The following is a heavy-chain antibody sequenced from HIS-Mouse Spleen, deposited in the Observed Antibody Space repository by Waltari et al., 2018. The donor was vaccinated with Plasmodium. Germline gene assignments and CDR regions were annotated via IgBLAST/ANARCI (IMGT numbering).Heavy chain of an antibody. Sequence: QVQLQESGPGLVKPSETLSLTCTVPGGSIRSYYWSWIRQPPGKGLVWIGYIYYSGSTNYNPSLKSRVTISVDTSKNQFSLKLSSVTAADTAVYYCARLRYSYGYFDYWGQGTLVTVSS. D-gene: IGHD5-18*01. CDR1: GGSIRSYY. V-gene: IGHV4-59*08. CDR3: ARLRYSYGYFDY. CDR2: IYYSGST. J-gene: IGHJ4*02.